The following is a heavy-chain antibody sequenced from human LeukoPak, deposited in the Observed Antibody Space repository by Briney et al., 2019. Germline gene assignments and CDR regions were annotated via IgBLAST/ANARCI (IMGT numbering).Heavy chain of an antibody. J-gene: IGHJ6*03. V-gene: IGHV3-48*04. CDR1: GFTFSSYS. CDR3: ARHYDRYYYYMDV. Sequence: GGSLRLSCAASGFTFSSYSMNWVRQAPGKGLEWVSYISSSSSTIYYADSVKGRFTISRDNAKNTLYLQMNSLRAEDTAVYYCARHYDRYYYYMDVWGKGTTVTVSS. CDR2: ISSSSSTI. D-gene: IGHD3-9*01.